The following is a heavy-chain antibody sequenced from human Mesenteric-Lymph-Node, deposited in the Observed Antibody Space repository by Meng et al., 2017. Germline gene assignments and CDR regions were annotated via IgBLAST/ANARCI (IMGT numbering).Heavy chain of an antibody. CDR1: GFTFSSYE. CDR2: ISSSGSTI. CDR3: ARDRGGCSGGSCPT. J-gene: IGHJ3*01. Sequence: GGSLRLSCAASGFTFSSYEMNWVRQAPGKGLEWVSYISSSGSTIYYADSVKGRFTISRDNAKNSLYLQMNSLRAEDTAVYYCARDRGGCSGGSCPTWGQGTMVTVSS. V-gene: IGHV3-48*03. D-gene: IGHD2-15*01.